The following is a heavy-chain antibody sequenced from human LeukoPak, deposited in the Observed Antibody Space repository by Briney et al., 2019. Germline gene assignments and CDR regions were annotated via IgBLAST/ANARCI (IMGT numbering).Heavy chain of an antibody. D-gene: IGHD3-22*01. J-gene: IGHJ4*02. V-gene: IGHV3-21*01. CDR3: ARDRAGGSGHYYDSSGFPDY. CDR1: GFTFSSYS. Sequence: GGSLRLSCAASGFTFSSYSMNWVRQAPGKGLEWVSSIISSSSYIYYADSVKGRFTISRDNAKNSLYLQMNSLRAEDTAVYYCARDRAGGSGHYYDSSGFPDYWGQGTLVTVSS. CDR2: IISSSSYI.